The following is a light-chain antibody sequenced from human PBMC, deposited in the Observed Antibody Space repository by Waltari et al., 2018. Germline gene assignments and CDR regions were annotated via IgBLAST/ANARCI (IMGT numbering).Light chain of an antibody. CDR3: SSYTSGSSVV. CDR1: ISDVGGYDF. J-gene: IGLJ1*01. CDR2: EVS. V-gene: IGLV2-14*01. Sequence: SALTQPASVSGSPGQSITISCTGTISDVGGYDFVSWYQQHPGKAPKLIIFEVSNRPSGLSHRFVAPTAGRTASLTISVHQAEDAADYYCSSYTSGSSVVFGTGTKLTVL.